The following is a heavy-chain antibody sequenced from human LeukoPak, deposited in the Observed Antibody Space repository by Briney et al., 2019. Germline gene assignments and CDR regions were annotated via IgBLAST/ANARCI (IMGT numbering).Heavy chain of an antibody. V-gene: IGHV4-39*01. D-gene: IGHD1-1*01. Sequence: PSETLSLTCTVSGGSMSSSIYYRDWIRQPPGKGLEWIGNIYYGGDTYYHPSLRSRVTISVDTSKNQFSLKLSSVTAADTAVYYCARRPTGFDYWGQGTLVTVSS. CDR2: IYYGGDT. CDR1: GGSMSSSIYY. CDR3: ARRPTGFDY. J-gene: IGHJ4*02.